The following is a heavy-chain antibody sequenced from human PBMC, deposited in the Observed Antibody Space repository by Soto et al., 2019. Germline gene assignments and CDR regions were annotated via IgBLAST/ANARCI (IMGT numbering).Heavy chain of an antibody. D-gene: IGHD2-2*01. V-gene: IGHV1-69*01. CDR3: ASRERYCSSTSSGPGLYCYYGMDV. CDR2: IIPIFGTA. Sequence: QVQLVQSGAEVKKPGSSVKVSCKASGGTFSSYAIIWVRQAPGQGLEWMGGIIPIFGTANYAQKFQGRVTITADETTSTAYMELSSLRSEDTAVYYCASRERYCSSTSSGPGLYCYYGMDVWGKGTTVTVSS. CDR1: GGTFSSYA. J-gene: IGHJ6*04.